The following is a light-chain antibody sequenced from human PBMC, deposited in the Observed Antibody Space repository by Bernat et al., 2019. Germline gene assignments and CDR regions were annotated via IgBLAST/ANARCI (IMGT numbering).Light chain of an antibody. CDR1: QGISVY. J-gene: IGKJ1*01. CDR2: GAS. V-gene: IGKV1-39*01. Sequence: DIQMTQSPSSLSASVGDTVTITCRASQGISVYLNWYQQKPGKAPKLLIHGASSLQSEVPSRFSGDGSGTEFTLTITSLQPEDFAIYYCQQSDNPPWTFGQVTKVEIK. CDR3: QQSDNPPWT.